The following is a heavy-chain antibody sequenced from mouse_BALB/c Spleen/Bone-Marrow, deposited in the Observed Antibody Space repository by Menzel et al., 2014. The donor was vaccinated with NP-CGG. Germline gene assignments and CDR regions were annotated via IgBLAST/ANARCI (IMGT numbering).Heavy chain of an antibody. CDR2: ISYGVGST. J-gene: IGHJ2*01. D-gene: IGHD2-4*01. V-gene: IGHV5-12*02. CDR3: ARKGLRRNYFDY. CDR1: GFIFSDYY. Sequence: EVQRVESGGGSVQPGGSLKLSRATSGFIFSDYYMYWVRQTPEKRLEWVAYISYGVGSTYYPDTVKGRFTISRDNAKNTLYLQMSRLKSEDTAMYYCARKGLRRNYFDYWGQGTTLTVSS.